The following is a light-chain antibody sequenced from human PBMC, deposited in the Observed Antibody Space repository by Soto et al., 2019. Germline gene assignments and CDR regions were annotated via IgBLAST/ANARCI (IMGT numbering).Light chain of an antibody. V-gene: IGKV3-11*01. CDR3: QQRERYPST. CDR2: DAS. CDR1: QSISSF. J-gene: IGKJ4*01. Sequence: EIVLTQSPATLSLSPGERATLSCRASQSISSFLGWYQQKRGQAPKLLIYDASNLESGIPARFSGSGSGTEFTLTISSLQPEDFAAYYCQQRERYPSTFGGGTKVDIK.